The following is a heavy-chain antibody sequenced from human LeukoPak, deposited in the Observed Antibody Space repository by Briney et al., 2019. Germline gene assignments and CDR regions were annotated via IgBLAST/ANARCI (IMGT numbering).Heavy chain of an antibody. CDR1: GFTFSDYY. CDR2: IRDKANSYTT. J-gene: IGHJ4*02. Sequence: GGSLRLSCAASGFTFSDYYMDWVRQAPGKGLEWVGRIRDKANSYTTEYAASVKGRFTISRDDSKNLLYLHMNSLKTEDTAVYYCSRSFRDSGFSSDYWGQGTLVTVSS. D-gene: IGHD3-22*01. V-gene: IGHV3-72*01. CDR3: SRSFRDSGFSSDY.